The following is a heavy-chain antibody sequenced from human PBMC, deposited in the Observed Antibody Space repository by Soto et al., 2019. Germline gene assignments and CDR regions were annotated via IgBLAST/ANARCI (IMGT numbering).Heavy chain of an antibody. Sequence: QVHMVQSGAEVKKSGASVKVSCKASGYTFTSNDINWVRQATGQGLEWMGWINPNSGNTGYAQRFQGRVTMTRNTSIRTAYMELSSLRYDDTAVYYCARRDRCDYDYWGQGTMVTVSS. CDR3: ARRDRCDYDY. CDR2: INPNSGNT. V-gene: IGHV1-8*01. CDR1: GYTFTSND. D-gene: IGHD4-17*01. J-gene: IGHJ4*02.